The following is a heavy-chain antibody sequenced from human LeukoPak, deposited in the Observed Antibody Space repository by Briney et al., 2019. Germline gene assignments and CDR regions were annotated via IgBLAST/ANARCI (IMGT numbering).Heavy chain of an antibody. V-gene: IGHV3-23*01. D-gene: IGHD2-2*01. CDR3: ARAPIAVPALALDI. J-gene: IGHJ3*02. Sequence: GGSLRLSCAASGFTFSNYAMSWVRQTPGKGLEWVSGISGSGGSTYYADSVKGHFTISRDNSKNTLYLQMNSLRAEDTAVYYCARAPIAVPALALDIWGQGTMVTVSS. CDR2: ISGSGGST. CDR1: GFTFSNYA.